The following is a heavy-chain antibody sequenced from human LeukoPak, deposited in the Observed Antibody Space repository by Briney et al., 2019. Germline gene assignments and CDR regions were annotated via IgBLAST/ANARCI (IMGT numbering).Heavy chain of an antibody. V-gene: IGHV3-48*03. CDR1: GFTFSSYE. CDR2: ISSSGSTI. CDR3: ARDRGYSSGWYVDY. Sequence: GGSLRLSCAASGFTFSSYEMNWVRRAPGKGLEWVSYISSSGSTIYYADSVKGRFTISRDNAKNSLYLQMNSLRAEDTAVYYCARDRGYSSGWYVDYWGQGTLVTVSS. J-gene: IGHJ4*02. D-gene: IGHD6-19*01.